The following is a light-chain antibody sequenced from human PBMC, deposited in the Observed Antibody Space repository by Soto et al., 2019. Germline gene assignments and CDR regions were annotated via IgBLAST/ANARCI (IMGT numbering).Light chain of an antibody. V-gene: IGKV3-15*01. CDR3: QQYYDWPRT. CDR1: QSVSNS. Sequence: IVMTQSPATLSVSPGERATLSCRASQSVSNSLAWYQQKPGQAPRLLIYGASTRATGIPASFSGSGSGTEFTLTISSLQSEDFAVYYCQQYYDWPRTFGQGTKVEIK. CDR2: GAS. J-gene: IGKJ1*01.